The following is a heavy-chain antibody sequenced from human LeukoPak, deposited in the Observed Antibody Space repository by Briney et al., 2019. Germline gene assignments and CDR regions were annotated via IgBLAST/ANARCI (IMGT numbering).Heavy chain of an antibody. D-gene: IGHD3-3*01. V-gene: IGHV3-30*02. CDR3: AKGSKEVLFTRDHCMDV. CDR1: GFTFSSYG. CDR2: IRYDGSNK. J-gene: IGHJ6*03. Sequence: GGSLRLSCAASGFTFSSYGMHWVRQAPGKGLEWVAFIRYDGSNKYYADSVKGRFTISRDNSKNTLYLQMNSLRAEDTAVYYCAKGSKEVLFTRDHCMDVWGKGTTVTISS.